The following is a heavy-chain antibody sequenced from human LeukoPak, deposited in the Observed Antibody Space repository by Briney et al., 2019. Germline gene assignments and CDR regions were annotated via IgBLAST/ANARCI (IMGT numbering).Heavy chain of an antibody. CDR3: ARHNGYSFGRQDY. Sequence: SETLSLTCTVSGDSINSSSYYWGWIRQPPGKGLEWIGSIYYSGNTYYTPSLKSRVTISLDTSKNQFSLRLSSVTAADTAVYYCARHNGYSFGRQDYWGQGTLVTVSS. D-gene: IGHD5-18*01. CDR2: IYYSGNT. V-gene: IGHV4-39*01. CDR1: GDSINSSSYY. J-gene: IGHJ4*02.